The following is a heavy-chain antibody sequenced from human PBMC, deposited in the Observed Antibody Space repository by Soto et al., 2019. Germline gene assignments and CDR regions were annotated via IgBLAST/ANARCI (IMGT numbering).Heavy chain of an antibody. V-gene: IGHV3-23*01. CDR3: AKAGGDCSGGRCYSYEGDY. Sequence: EVHLLESGGGLVQPGGSLRLSCAASGFTFSSYAMSWVRQAPGQGLEWVSTISGNGGYTSYADSMKGRFTLSRDNSQSKVYLQMNSLRADDTALYFCAKAGGDCSGGRCYSYEGDYWGPGTLVTVSS. J-gene: IGHJ4*02. CDR2: ISGNGGYT. D-gene: IGHD2-15*01. CDR1: GFTFSSYA.